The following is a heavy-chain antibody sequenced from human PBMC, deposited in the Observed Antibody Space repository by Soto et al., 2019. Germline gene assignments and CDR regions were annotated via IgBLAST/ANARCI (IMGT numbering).Heavy chain of an antibody. J-gene: IGHJ6*03. Sequence: GGSLRLSCAASGFTFSSYAMSWVRQAPGKGLEWVSAISGSGGSTYYADSVKGRFTISRDNSKNTLYLQMNSLRAEDTAVYYCAKATRHYYYYYMDVWGKGTTVTVSS. CDR1: GFTFSSYA. CDR2: ISGSGGST. CDR3: AKATRHYYYYYMDV. V-gene: IGHV3-23*01.